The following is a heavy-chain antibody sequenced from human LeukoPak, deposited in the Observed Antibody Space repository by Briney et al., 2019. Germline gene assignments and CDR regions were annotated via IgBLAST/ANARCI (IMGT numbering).Heavy chain of an antibody. Sequence: SETLSLTCTVSGGSISSSDYYWGWIRQPPGKGLEWIGSIYYSGNTYYNASLKSRVTLSVDTSKNQFSLKLNSVTAADTAVYYCARGNDFWSGYYYNDYWGQGTLVTVSS. V-gene: IGHV4-39*01. CDR1: GGSISSSDYY. CDR2: IYYSGNT. CDR3: ARGNDFWSGYYYNDY. J-gene: IGHJ4*02. D-gene: IGHD3-3*01.